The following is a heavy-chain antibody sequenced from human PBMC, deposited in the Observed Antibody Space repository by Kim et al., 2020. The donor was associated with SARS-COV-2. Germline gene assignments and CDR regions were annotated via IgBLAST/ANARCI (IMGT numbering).Heavy chain of an antibody. CDR1: GGSFSGYY. J-gene: IGHJ6*02. V-gene: IGHV4-34*01. Sequence: SETLSLTCAVYGGSFSGYYWSWIRQPPGKGLEWIGEINHSGSTNYNPSLKSRVTISVDTSKNQFSLKLSSVTAADTAVYYCASGGTAMVPYYYGMDVWGQGTTVTVSS. CDR2: INHSGST. D-gene: IGHD5-18*01. CDR3: ASGGTAMVPYYYGMDV.